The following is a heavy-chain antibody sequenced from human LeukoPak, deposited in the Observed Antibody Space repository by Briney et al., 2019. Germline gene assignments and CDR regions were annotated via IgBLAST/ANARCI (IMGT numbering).Heavy chain of an antibody. V-gene: IGHV3-11*04. CDR2: IGNSGSTI. Sequence: PGGSLRLSCAASGFTFNDNYMSWVRQAPGKGPEWISYIGNSGSTIFYGDSVKGRFTISRDNTKKLVFLEMNSLQVEDTAVYFCAKDNTRTVGPQGHTGWGQGTLVTVSS. J-gene: IGHJ4*02. CDR3: AKDNTRTVGPQGHTG. D-gene: IGHD2-2*01. CDR1: GFTFNDNY.